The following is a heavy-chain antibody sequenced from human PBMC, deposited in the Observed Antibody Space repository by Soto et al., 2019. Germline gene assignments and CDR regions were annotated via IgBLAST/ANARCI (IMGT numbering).Heavy chain of an antibody. CDR2: IYHSVST. CDR1: GGSISSGGYS. V-gene: IGHV4-30-2*01. J-gene: IGHJ5*02. CDR3: ARDQLEGNWFDP. D-gene: IGHD1-1*01. Sequence: QLQLQESGSGLVRPSQTLSLTCAVSGGSISSGGYSWNWIRQPPGKGLEWIGYIYHSVSTLYNPSLKSRVTIPVDKSKNQCSLKLSQVTAADTAVYYCARDQLEGNWFDPWGQGTLVTVSS.